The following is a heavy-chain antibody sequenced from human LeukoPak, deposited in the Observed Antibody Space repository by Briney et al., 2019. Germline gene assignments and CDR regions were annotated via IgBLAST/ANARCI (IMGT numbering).Heavy chain of an antibody. CDR1: GFTFSSYA. V-gene: IGHV3-23*01. CDR2: IICSGGST. J-gene: IGHJ4*02. CDR3: ARDPGLDY. Sequence: PGGSLRLSCAASGFTFSSYAMIWVRQAPGKGLEWVSSIICSGGSTYYADSVKGRFISCTDHSKTTLYLQMNSLRAEDTAVYYCARDPGLDYWGQGTLVTVSS.